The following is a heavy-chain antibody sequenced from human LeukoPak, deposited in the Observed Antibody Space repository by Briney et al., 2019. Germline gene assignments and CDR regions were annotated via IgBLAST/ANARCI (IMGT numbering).Heavy chain of an antibody. J-gene: IGHJ5*02. V-gene: IGHV3-23*01. CDR1: GFTFSDYA. D-gene: IGHD6-19*01. CDR3: AKGASSGWLLYWFDP. CDR2: ISGSGAST. Sequence: GGSLRLSCAASGFTFSDYAMTWVRQAPGKGLQWVSGISGSGASTYYGDSVKGRFIISRDNSKNTLYLQIDSLRDEDTAVYYCAKGASSGWLLYWFDPWGQGTLVSVSS.